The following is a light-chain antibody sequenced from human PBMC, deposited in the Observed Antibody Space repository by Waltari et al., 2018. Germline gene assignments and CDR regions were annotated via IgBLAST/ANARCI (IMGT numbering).Light chain of an antibody. V-gene: IGKV6-21*01. CDR3: QQGNDYPRT. J-gene: IGKJ4*01. Sequence: VMTQSPAFVSVTPGENVTITCQPRGYISKYLHWYQQKPDQAAHLFIPCTSRYFPGVPSRFTGSGSGTHFTFTISSLEVEDAATYDCQQGNDYPRTFGGGTKEEI. CDR2: CTS. CDR1: GYISKY.